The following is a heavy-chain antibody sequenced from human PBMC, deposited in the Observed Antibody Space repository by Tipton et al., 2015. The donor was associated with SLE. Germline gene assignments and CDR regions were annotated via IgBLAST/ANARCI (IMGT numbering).Heavy chain of an antibody. J-gene: IGHJ4*02. CDR2: IYTSGST. Sequence: LRLSCTVSGGSISSGSYYWSWIRQPAGKGLEWIGRIYTSGSTNYNPSLKSRVTISVDTSKNQFSLKLSSVTAADTAVYYCARVEDGDYLSSWGQGTLVTVSS. V-gene: IGHV4-61*02. CDR1: GGSISSGSYY. CDR3: ARVEDGDYLSS. D-gene: IGHD4-17*01.